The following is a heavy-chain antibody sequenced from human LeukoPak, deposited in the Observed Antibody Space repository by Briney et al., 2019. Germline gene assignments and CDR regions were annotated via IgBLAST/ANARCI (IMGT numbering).Heavy chain of an antibody. J-gene: IGHJ4*02. D-gene: IGHD4-17*01. V-gene: IGHV1-3*01. CDR3: ARGHMVTTWKDFDY. CDR2: INVGNGNV. Sequence: ASVKVSCKASGFTLSTYAIHWVRQATGQGLEWMGWINVGNGNVKYSQKFQGRVTITRDTSASTVYMELSRLRPEDTAIYYCARGHMVTTWKDFDYWGQGTLVALSS. CDR1: GFTLSTYA.